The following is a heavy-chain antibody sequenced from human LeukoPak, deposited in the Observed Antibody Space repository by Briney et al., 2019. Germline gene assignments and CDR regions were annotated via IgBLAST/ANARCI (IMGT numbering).Heavy chain of an antibody. CDR1: GGSASTRSYY. CDR3: AGSDLTQDYWDY. V-gene: IGHV4-39*07. D-gene: IGHD2-15*01. J-gene: IGHJ4*02. Sequence: SETLSLTCTVSGGSASTRSYYWGWIRQPPGKGLEWIGRIYSSGYTYYNPSLKSRATISVDTSKNQFSLKLTSVTAADTAVYYCAGSDLTQDYWDYWGQGTLVTVSS. CDR2: IYSSGYT.